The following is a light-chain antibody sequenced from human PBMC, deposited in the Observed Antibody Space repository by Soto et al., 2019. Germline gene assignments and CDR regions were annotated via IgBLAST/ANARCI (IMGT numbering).Light chain of an antibody. V-gene: IGKV1-17*01. J-gene: IGKJ1*01. Sequence: DIQVTQSPPSLSASVGDRVTITCRTSQYISNYLNWYQHKAGKAPQLLIYSASTLQIGVPSRFSGSGSGTEFTLTISSLQSEDFAVYSCLQYHNLWAFGQGTKVEIK. CDR3: LQYHNLWA. CDR1: QYISNY. CDR2: SAS.